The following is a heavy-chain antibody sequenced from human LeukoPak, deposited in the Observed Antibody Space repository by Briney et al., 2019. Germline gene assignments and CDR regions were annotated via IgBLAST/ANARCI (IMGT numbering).Heavy chain of an antibody. CDR2: IYSGGST. Sequence: GGSLRLSCAASGFTVSSNYMSSVRQAPGKGLEWVSVIYSGGSTYYADSVKGRFTISRGNSKNTLYLQMNSLRAEDTAVYYCASLIRYCSSTSCYHYYYYMDVWGKGTTVTVSS. CDR3: ASLIRYCSSTSCYHYYYYMDV. J-gene: IGHJ6*03. V-gene: IGHV3-53*01. D-gene: IGHD2-2*01. CDR1: GFTVSSNY.